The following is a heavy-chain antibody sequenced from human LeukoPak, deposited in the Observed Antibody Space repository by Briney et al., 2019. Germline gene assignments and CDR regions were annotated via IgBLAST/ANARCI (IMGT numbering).Heavy chain of an antibody. CDR2: IYYSGST. CDR1: GGSISSGSYY. V-gene: IGHV4-61*10. Sequence: PSETLSLTCTVSGGSISSGSYYWSWIRQPAGKGLEWIGYIYYSGSTNYNPSLKSRVTISVDTSKNQFSLKLSSVTAADTAVYYCARLDYDYGMDVWGQGTTVTVSS. J-gene: IGHJ6*02. CDR3: ARLDYDYGMDV.